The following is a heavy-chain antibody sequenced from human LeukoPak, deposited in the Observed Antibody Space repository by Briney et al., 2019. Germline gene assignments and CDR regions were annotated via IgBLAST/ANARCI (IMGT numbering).Heavy chain of an antibody. D-gene: IGHD6-19*01. V-gene: IGHV3-13*01. CDR3: ARGSSGSFDY. CDR2: IGTAGDT. J-gene: IGHJ4*02. CDR1: GFSFSSYD. Sequence: PGGSLRLSCAASGFSFSSYDMHWVRQATGKGLEWVSSIGTAGDTYYPGSVKGRFTISRENAKNSLYLQMNSLRAGDTAVYYCARGSSGSFDYWGQGTLVTVSS.